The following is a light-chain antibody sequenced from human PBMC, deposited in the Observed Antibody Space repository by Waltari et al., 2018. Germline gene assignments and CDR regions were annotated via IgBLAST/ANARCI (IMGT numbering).Light chain of an antibody. V-gene: IGLV2-14*01. J-gene: IGLJ1*01. CDR3: SSYTTSSAPGV. CDR1: DSDVGAYDL. Sequence: QSALTQPASVSGSPGQSITIYCSGTDSDVGAYDLVPWYQQHPGKAPHLIIYEVINRPSGISNRFSASKSGNTASLTISGLQAEDEADYYCSSYTTSSAPGVFGTGTRVTVL. CDR2: EVI.